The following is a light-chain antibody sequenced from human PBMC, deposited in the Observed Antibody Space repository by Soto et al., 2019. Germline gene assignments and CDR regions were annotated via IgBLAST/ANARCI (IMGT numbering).Light chain of an antibody. Sequence: SVLTQPASVSGSLGQSITISCTGTSSDVGAYKYVSWYQQHPGKAPKLMIYEVSERPSGVPDRFSGSKSSNTASLTVSGLQAEDEADYYCSSYAGSNNFVFGTGTKVTVL. V-gene: IGLV2-8*01. CDR1: SSDVGAYKY. CDR2: EVS. J-gene: IGLJ1*01. CDR3: SSYAGSNNFV.